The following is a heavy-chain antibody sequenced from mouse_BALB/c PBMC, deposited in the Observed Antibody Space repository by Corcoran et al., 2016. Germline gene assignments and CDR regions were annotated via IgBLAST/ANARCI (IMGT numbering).Heavy chain of an antibody. V-gene: IGHV1-18*01. J-gene: IGHJ4*01. Sequence: EVLLHQSGPELVKPGASVKIPCKASGYTFTDYNMDWVKLSHGKSLEWIGDINPNNGGTIYNQKFKGKATLTVDKSSSTAYMELRSLTSEDTAVYYCARLDGYPYYYAMYYWGQGTSVTVSS. D-gene: IGHD2-3*01. CDR3: ARLDGYPYYYAMYY. CDR2: INPNNGGT. CDR1: GYTFTDYN.